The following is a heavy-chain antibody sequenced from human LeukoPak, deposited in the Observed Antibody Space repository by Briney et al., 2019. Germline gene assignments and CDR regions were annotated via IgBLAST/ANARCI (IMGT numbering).Heavy chain of an antibody. V-gene: IGHV3-30*18. J-gene: IGHJ4*02. Sequence: GGSLRLSCAASGFTFSSYGMHWVRQAPGKGLEWVAVISYDGSNKYYADSVKGRFTISRDNSKNTLYLQMNSLRAEDTAVYYCAKDIDYWGQGTLVTVSS. CDR2: ISYDGSNK. CDR1: GFTFSSYG. CDR3: AKDIDY.